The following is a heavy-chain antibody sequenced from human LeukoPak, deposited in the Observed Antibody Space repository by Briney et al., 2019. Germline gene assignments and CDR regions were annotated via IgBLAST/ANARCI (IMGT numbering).Heavy chain of an antibody. D-gene: IGHD3-10*01. V-gene: IGHV4-61*02. CDR3: ARDRRFSYYYYMDV. J-gene: IGHJ6*03. CDR1: GGSISSGSYY. CDR2: IYTSGST. Sequence: SETLSLTCTVSGGSISSGSYYWSWIRQPAGKGLERIGRIYTSGSTNYNPSLKSRVTISVDTSKNQFSLKLSSVTAADTAVYYCARDRRFSYYYYMDVWGKGTTVTVSS.